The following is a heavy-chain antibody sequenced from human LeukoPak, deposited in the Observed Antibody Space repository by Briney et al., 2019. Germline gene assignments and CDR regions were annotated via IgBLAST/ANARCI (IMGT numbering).Heavy chain of an antibody. CDR1: GFTFSGYG. CDR2: IRNDGSNK. J-gene: IGHJ4*02. CDR3: AKHVAGYYFDY. Sequence: GGSLRLSCAASGFTFSGYGMDWVRQAPGKGLEWVAFIRNDGSNKYYADSVKGRFTISRDNSKNTLYLQMNSLRPEDTAVYHCAKHVAGYYFDYWGQGTLVTVSS. V-gene: IGHV3-30*02. D-gene: IGHD3-22*01.